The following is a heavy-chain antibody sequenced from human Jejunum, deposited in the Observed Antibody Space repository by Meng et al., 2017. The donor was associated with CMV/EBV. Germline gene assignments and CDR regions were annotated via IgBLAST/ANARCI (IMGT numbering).Heavy chain of an antibody. V-gene: IGHV4-59*12. CDR2: VHGSRDT. Sequence: CTVSGDSISGYCWTWIRQVPEKGLGWIGHVHGSRDTNYNPSFRSRVTISVDTSKNQLFLRLTSVTAADTAVFYCARGRWTGGWLDPWGQGILVTVSS. CDR3: ARGRWTGGWLDP. D-gene: IGHD3/OR15-3a*01. J-gene: IGHJ5*02. CDR1: GDSISGYC.